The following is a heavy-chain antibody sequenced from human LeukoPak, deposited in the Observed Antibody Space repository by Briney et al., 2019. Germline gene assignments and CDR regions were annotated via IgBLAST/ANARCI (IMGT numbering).Heavy chain of an antibody. D-gene: IGHD2-2*01. CDR2: IYYSGSV. CDR1: GGSINSYY. CDR3: ARHTSTSWFYGMDV. V-gene: IGHV4-59*08. J-gene: IGHJ6*02. Sequence: SETLSLTCTVSGGSINSYYWSWIRQPPGKGLEWIGYIYYSGSVTYNPSLKSRVTISVDTSKNQFSLKLSSVTAADTAVYFCARHTSTSWFYGMDVWGQGTTVTVSS.